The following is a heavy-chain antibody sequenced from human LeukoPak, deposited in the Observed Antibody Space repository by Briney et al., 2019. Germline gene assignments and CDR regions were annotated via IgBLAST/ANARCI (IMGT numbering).Heavy chain of an antibody. CDR2: ISWNSGSI. CDR3: ANRPAGTDLIAFDI. J-gene: IGHJ3*02. D-gene: IGHD1-14*01. CDR1: GFTFDDYA. Sequence: TGGSLRLSCAASGFTFDDYAMHWVRQAPGKGLEWVSGISWNSGSIGYANSVKGRFTISRDNAKNSLYLQMNSLRAEDTALYYCANRPAGTDLIAFDIWGQGTMVTVSS. V-gene: IGHV3-9*01.